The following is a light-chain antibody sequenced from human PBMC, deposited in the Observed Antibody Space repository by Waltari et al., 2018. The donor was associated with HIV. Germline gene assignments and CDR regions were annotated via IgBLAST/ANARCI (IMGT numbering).Light chain of an antibody. CDR3: QQYHSYPFT. V-gene: IGKV1-5*03. Sequence: DIQMTQSASTLSASVGDRVTITCRASQNINNMLAWYQQKPGKAPKLLIYKASTLETGVPSKVRGSCSGTEFTLTISSLQPDDFATYHCQQYHSYPFTFGPGTKVDIK. J-gene: IGKJ3*01. CDR1: QNINNM. CDR2: KAS.